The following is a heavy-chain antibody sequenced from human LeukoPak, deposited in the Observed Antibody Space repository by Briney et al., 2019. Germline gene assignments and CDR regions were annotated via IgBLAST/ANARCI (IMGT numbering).Heavy chain of an antibody. CDR3: AKVGIVATIGDAFDI. J-gene: IGHJ3*02. CDR2: ISYDGSNK. D-gene: IGHD5-12*01. V-gene: IGHV3-30*18. Sequence: PGGSLRLSCAASGFTFSSYGIHWVRQAPGKGLEWVAVISYDGSNKYYADSVKGRFTISRGNSKNTLYLQMNSLRAEDTAVYYCAKVGIVATIGDAFDIWGQGTMVTVSS. CDR1: GFTFSSYG.